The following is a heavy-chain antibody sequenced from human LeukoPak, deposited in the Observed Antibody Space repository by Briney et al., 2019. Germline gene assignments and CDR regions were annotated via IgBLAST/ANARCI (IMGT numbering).Heavy chain of an antibody. J-gene: IGHJ5*02. V-gene: IGHV3-30*03. D-gene: IGHD3-22*01. CDR3: ARDARHYYDSSGYPNDP. CDR1: GFTFSSYG. CDR2: ISYDGSNK. Sequence: PGGSLRLSCAASGFTFSSYGMHWVRQAPGKGLEWVAVISYDGSNKYYADSVKGRFTISRDNSKNTLYLQMNSLRAEDTAVYYCARDARHYYDSSGYPNDPWGQGTLVTVSS.